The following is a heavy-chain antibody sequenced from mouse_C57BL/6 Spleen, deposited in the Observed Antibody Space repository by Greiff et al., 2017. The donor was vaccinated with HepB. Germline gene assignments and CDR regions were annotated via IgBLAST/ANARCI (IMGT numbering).Heavy chain of an antibody. Sequence: QVQLQQPGAELVKPGASVKLSCKASGYTFTSYWMQWVKQRPGQGLEWIGEIDPSDSYTNYNQKFTGKATLTVDTYSSTAYMQLSSLTSEDSAVYYCANYYGSSYGFAYWGQGTLVTVSA. D-gene: IGHD1-1*01. CDR1: GYTFTSYW. V-gene: IGHV1-50*01. CDR2: IDPSDSYT. J-gene: IGHJ3*01. CDR3: ANYYGSSYGFAY.